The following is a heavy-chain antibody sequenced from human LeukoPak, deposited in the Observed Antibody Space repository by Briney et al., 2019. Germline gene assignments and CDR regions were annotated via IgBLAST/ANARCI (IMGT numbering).Heavy chain of an antibody. J-gene: IGHJ4*01. D-gene: IGHD3-10*01. Sequence: SETLSLTCAVYGASFSANYWIWIRQPPGKGLEWIGEINHSGTITYKPSLKSRLTISADTSKNQFSLKLSSVTAADTAVYYCARYCGSENYCISYWGQGTLVTVSS. V-gene: IGHV4-34*01. CDR3: ARYCGSENYCISY. CDR2: INHSGTI. CDR1: GASFSANY.